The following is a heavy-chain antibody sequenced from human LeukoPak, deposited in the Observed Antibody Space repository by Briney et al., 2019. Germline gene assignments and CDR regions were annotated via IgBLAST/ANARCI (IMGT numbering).Heavy chain of an antibody. CDR1: GFTCRRVW. V-gene: IGHV1-69*01. CDR3: AKATVVRLSDYYYYAMDA. J-gene: IGHJ6*02. D-gene: IGHD4/OR15-4a*01. CDR2: IIPMFGTA. Sequence: GGSLRISCAATGFTCRRVWMGWGRQAPGQGLEWMGGIIPMFGTAKYAQKFQGRGTITADESTRTAYMELSSLRSEDTAVYFCAKATVVRLSDYYYYAMDAWGQGTTVTVSS.